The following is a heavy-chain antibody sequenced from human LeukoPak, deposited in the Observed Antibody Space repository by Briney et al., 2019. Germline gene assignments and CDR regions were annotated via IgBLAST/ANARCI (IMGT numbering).Heavy chain of an antibody. CDR3: ARVRSGWAPYDY. V-gene: IGHV1-46*01. D-gene: IGHD6-19*01. J-gene: IGHJ4*02. CDR1: GYTFTRYA. CDR2: ISPSDGST. Sequence: GASVKVSCKASGYTFTRYAVNWVRQAPGQGLEWMGLISPSDGSTSYAQKFQGRVTMTRDMSTSTVYMELSSLRSEDTAMYYCARVRSGWAPYDYWGQGTLVTVSS.